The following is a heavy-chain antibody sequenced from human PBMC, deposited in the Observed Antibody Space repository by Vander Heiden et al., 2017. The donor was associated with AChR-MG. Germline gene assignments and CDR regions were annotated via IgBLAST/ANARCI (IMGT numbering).Heavy chain of an antibody. Sequence: QVQLVESGGGVVQPGRSLRLSCAASGFTFSSYGMHWVRQAPGKGLEWVAVISYDGSNKYYADSVKGRFTISRDNSKNTLYLQMNSLRAEDTAVYYCAKDHRYGPGGDAFDIWGQGTMVTVSS. CDR2: ISYDGSNK. J-gene: IGHJ3*02. D-gene: IGHD3-9*01. CDR3: AKDHRYGPGGDAFDI. V-gene: IGHV3-30*18. CDR1: GFTFSSYG.